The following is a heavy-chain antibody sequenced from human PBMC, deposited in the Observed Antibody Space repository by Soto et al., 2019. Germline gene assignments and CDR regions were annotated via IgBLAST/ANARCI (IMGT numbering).Heavy chain of an antibody. Sequence: PGGSLRLSCAGSGFSFSDHYMDWVRQAPGKGLEWVGRSRSKPKKYTTEYATSVKGRFTISRDDSKNSLYLQMNSLKNEDTAVYYCARISAATSNAFDIWGQGTMVTVSS. CDR1: GFSFSDHY. J-gene: IGHJ3*02. CDR3: ARISAATSNAFDI. CDR2: SRSKPKKYTT. D-gene: IGHD6-13*01. V-gene: IGHV3-72*01.